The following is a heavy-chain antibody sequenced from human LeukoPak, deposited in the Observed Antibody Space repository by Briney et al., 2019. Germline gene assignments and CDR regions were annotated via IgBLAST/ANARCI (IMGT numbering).Heavy chain of an antibody. CDR3: ANTDYGDYVLMG. V-gene: IGHV4-34*08. D-gene: IGHD4-17*01. CDR1: GLTVSGNY. J-gene: IGHJ4*02. Sequence: PGGSLRLSCAASGLTVSGNYMSWVRQPPGKGLEWIGEINHSGSTDYNPSLKSRVTISVDTSKNQFSLKLSSVTAADTAVYYCANTDYGDYVLMGWGQGTLVTVSS. CDR2: INHSGST.